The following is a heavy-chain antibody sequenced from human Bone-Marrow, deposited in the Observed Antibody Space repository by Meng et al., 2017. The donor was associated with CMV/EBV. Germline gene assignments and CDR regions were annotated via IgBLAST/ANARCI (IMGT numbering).Heavy chain of an antibody. CDR2: ISHHGNT. J-gene: IGHJ5*02. Sequence: SETLSLTCDISGGSTSGYQWSWIRQGPGKGLEWIGQISHHGNTDYNPSLKSRVTSSIDTSKNQFYLSLISVTAADAAVYYCAGSYDLWVGSWFDPWGQGTLVTVSS. CDR3: AGSYDLWVGSWFDP. D-gene: IGHD3-3*01. V-gene: IGHV4-34*01. CDR1: GGSTSGYQ.